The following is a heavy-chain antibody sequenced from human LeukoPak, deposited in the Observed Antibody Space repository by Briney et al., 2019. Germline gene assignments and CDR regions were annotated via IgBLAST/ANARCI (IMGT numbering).Heavy chain of an antibody. Sequence: SETLSLTCTVSGGSISRGDYYWSWIRQPPGKGLEWIGYIYYSGSTYYNPSLKSRVTISVETAKNQFSLKLSSVTAADTAVYYCARGVVATRDFDPWGQGTLVTVSS. CDR2: IYYSGST. V-gene: IGHV4-30-4*01. CDR1: GGSISRGDYY. D-gene: IGHD5-12*01. CDR3: ARGVVATRDFDP. J-gene: IGHJ5*02.